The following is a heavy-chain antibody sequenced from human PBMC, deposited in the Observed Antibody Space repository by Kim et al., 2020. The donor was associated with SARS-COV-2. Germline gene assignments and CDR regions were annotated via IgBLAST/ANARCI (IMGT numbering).Heavy chain of an antibody. V-gene: IGHV3-23*01. CDR3: ANQGGHSSGWYRMMVLHTLEYFQH. CDR2: ISGSGGST. CDR1: GFTFSSYA. Sequence: GGSLRLSCAASGFTFSSYAMSWVRQAPGKGLEWVSAISGSGGSTYYADSVKGRFTISRDNSKNTLYLQMNSLRAEDTAVYYCANQGGHSSGWYRMMVLHTLEYFQHWGQGTLVTVSS. D-gene: IGHD6-19*01. J-gene: IGHJ1*01.